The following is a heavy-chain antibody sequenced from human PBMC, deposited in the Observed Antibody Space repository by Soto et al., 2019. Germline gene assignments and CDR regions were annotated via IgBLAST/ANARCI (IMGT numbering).Heavy chain of an antibody. V-gene: IGHV4-59*02. J-gene: IGHJ4*02. D-gene: IGHD2-21*02. CDR3: ARVFPSYCGGDCSYFDS. CDR1: GGSVNSYY. CDR2: IFYSGST. Sequence: SETLSLTCTVSGGSVNSYYWSWIRQPPGKGLEWIGYIFYSGSTKSHPSLKSRVTMSVDMSKNQFSLRLTSVTAADTAVYYCARVFPSYCGGDCSYFDSWGQGTLVTVSS.